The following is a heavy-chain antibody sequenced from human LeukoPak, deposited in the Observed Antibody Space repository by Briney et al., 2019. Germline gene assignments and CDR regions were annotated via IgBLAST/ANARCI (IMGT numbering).Heavy chain of an antibody. D-gene: IGHD6-6*01. CDR2: INPNSGGT. CDR3: VSPSSPFYYYDMDV. J-gene: IGHJ6*03. Sequence: ASVKVSCKASGYTFTGYYMHWVRQAPGQGLEWMGWINPNSGGTNYAQKFQGRVTMTRDTSISTAYMELSRLRSDDTAVYYCVSPSSPFYYYDMDVWGKGTTVTVSS. V-gene: IGHV1-2*02. CDR1: GYTFTGYY.